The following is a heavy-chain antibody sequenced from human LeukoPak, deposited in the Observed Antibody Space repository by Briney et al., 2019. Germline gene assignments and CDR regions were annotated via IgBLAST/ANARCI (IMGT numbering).Heavy chain of an antibody. D-gene: IGHD3-10*01. CDR3: ARDLPNYYGSGSTFDY. J-gene: IGHJ4*02. CDR2: ISSSSSYI. CDR1: GFTFSSYS. Sequence: GGSLRLSCAAPGFTFSSYSMNWVRQAPGKGLEWVSSISSSSSYIYYADSVKGRFTISRDNAKNSLYLQMNSLRAEDTAVYYCARDLPNYYGSGSTFDYWGQGTLVTVSS. V-gene: IGHV3-21*01.